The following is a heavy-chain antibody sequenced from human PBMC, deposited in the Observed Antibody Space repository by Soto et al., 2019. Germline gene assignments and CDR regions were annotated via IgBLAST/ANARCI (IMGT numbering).Heavy chain of an antibody. Sequence: SETLSLTCAVYGGSFSGYYWSWIRQPPGKGLEWIGEINHSGSTNYNPSLKSRVTISVDTSKNQFSLKLSSVTAADTAVYYCARSGKTLGYYYGMDVWGQGTTVTV. J-gene: IGHJ6*02. D-gene: IGHD1-1*01. CDR2: INHSGST. CDR3: ARSGKTLGYYYGMDV. CDR1: GGSFSGYY. V-gene: IGHV4-34*01.